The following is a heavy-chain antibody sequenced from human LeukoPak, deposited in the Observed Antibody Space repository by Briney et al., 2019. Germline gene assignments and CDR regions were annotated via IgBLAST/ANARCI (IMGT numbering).Heavy chain of an antibody. CDR1: GGSFSSSC. CDR2: ISYSGSA. CDR3: ARAPESFRSGYYAGGYYYFDL. V-gene: IGHV4-59*01. Sequence: SETLCLTCTVSGGSFSSSCWSWIRQPPGKGLEWIGYISYSGSATYNSSLKGRLTISVATPKNQFFLDLSSVTAADTAVYYCARAPESFRSGYYAGGYYYFDLWGRRVLVTFSS. D-gene: IGHD3-22*01. J-gene: IGHJ2*01.